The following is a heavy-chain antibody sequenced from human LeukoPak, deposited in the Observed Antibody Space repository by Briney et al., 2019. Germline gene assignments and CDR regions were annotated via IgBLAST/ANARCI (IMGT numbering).Heavy chain of an antibody. Sequence: PGGSLRLSCAASGFTFNIYTLTWVRQAPGKGLEWVSIISANGDSTYHADSVKGRFTISRDNSNSALYLQMNSLRVEDTAVYYCAKPSGSTWWGHNLETWGQGTLVTVSS. CDR2: ISANGDST. V-gene: IGHV3-23*01. CDR3: AKPSGSTWWGHNLET. J-gene: IGHJ5*02. CDR1: GFTFNIYT. D-gene: IGHD6-13*01.